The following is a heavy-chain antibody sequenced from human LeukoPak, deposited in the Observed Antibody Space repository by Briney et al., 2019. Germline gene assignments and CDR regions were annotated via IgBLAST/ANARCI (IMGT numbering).Heavy chain of an antibody. J-gene: IGHJ4*02. CDR3: VKDGGHCSTGSCRHFDE. V-gene: IGHV3-30*02. D-gene: IGHD3-16*02. CDR2: IRYDGSNT. CDR1: GFIFSSYD. Sequence: GGSLRLSCVASGFIFSSYDMHWVRQAPGKGLEWVTFIRYDGSNTNYVESVKGRFTISRDNSKNTLYLQMNSLRPEDTAIYYCVKDGGHCSTGSCRHFDEWGQGTLVTVSS.